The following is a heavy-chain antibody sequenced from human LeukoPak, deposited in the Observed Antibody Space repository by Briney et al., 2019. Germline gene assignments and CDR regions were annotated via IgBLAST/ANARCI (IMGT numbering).Heavy chain of an antibody. CDR2: IYYIGNT. CDR1: GGSVSSNTYH. CDR3: ARFRGSGWYYFDY. V-gene: IGHV4-61*01. J-gene: IGHJ4*02. D-gene: IGHD6-19*01. Sequence: PSETLSLTCTVSGGSVSSNTYHWSWIRQPPGKGLEWIGYIYYIGNTNYNPSLKSRATISIDTSKNQFSLKLSSVTAADTAVYYCARFRGSGWYYFDYWGQGIPVSVSS.